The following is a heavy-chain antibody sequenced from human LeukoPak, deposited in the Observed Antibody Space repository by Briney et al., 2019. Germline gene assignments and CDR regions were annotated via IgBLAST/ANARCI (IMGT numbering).Heavy chain of an antibody. V-gene: IGHV1-69*13. CDR3: ARGIPNYYGDYAEGHRAFDI. CDR2: IIPIFGTA. J-gene: IGHJ3*02. CDR1: GGTFSSYA. Sequence: GASVKVSCKASGGTFSSYAISWVRQAPGQGLEWMGGIIPIFGTANYAQKFQGRVTITADESTSTAYMELSSLRSGDTAVYYCARGIPNYYGDYAEGHRAFDIWGQGTMVTVSS. D-gene: IGHD4-17*01.